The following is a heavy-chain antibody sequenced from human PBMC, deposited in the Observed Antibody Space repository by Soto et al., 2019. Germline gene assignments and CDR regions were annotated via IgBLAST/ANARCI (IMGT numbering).Heavy chain of an antibody. CDR1: GYTFTSYY. CDR3: ARALTFYYDSSGPREMKYYYGMDV. J-gene: IGHJ6*02. D-gene: IGHD3-22*01. Sequence: ASVKVSCKASGYTFTSYYMHWVRQAPGQGLEWMGIINPSGGSTSYAQKFQGRVTMTRDTSTSTVYMELSSLRSEDTAVYYCARALTFYYDSSGPREMKYYYGMDVWGQGTTVTVSS. CDR2: INPSGGST. V-gene: IGHV1-46*01.